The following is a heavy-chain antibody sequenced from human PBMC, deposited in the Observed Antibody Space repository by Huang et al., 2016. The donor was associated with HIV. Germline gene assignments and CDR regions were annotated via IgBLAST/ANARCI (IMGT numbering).Heavy chain of an antibody. V-gene: IGHV4-34*02. J-gene: IGHJ6*02. CDR2: VNESGAT. Sequence: QMQLQQRGAGLLKPSETLSLTCGASGGSFTGNYLTWIRQAPGKGLEWIGEVNESGATNYNPSLNGRVTISLDKSNRELSLNLRSVTAADTAVYYCARQWTILEWLLGLDVWGQGTTVIVSS. CDR3: ARQWTILEWLLGLDV. D-gene: IGHD3-3*01. CDR1: GGSFTGNY.